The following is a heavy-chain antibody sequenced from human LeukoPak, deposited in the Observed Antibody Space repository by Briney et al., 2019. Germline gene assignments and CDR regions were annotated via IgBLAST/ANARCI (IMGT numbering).Heavy chain of an antibody. CDR1: GGSISSSSYY. CDR3: ARDSPRSLTYYYDSSAL. D-gene: IGHD3-22*01. CDR2: IYYSGST. J-gene: IGHJ4*02. V-gene: IGHV4-39*07. Sequence: SETLSLTCTVSGGSISSSSYYWGWIRQPPGKGLEWIGSIYYSGSTYYNPSLKSRVTISVDTSKNQFSLKLSSVTAADTAVYYCARDSPRSLTYYYDSSALWGQGTLVTVSS.